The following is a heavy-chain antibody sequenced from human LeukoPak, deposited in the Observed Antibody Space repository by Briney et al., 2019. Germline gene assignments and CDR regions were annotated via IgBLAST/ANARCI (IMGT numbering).Heavy chain of an antibody. CDR1: GFTFSGSA. V-gene: IGHV3-73*01. J-gene: IGHJ4*02. CDR3: TSVTMVRGVIIANDY. CDR2: IRSKANSYAT. D-gene: IGHD3-10*01. Sequence: SGGSLRLSCAASGFTFSGSAMHWVRQASGKGLEWVGRIRSKANSYATAYAASVKGRFTISRDDSKNTAYLQMNSLKTEDTAVYYCTSVTMVRGVIIANDYWGQGTLVTVSS.